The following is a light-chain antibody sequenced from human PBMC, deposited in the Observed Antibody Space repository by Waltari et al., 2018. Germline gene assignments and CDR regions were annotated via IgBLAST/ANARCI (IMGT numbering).Light chain of an antibody. CDR1: SRDVGGYNY. Sequence: QSALTQPPSASGSPGQSVTISCTGSSRDVGGYNYVSWYQQQPGKAPKLMIYGVDKRPSGVPDRFSGSKSGNTAALTVSGLQAEDEADYFCASYASTRKVFGGGTKLTVL. J-gene: IGLJ3*02. CDR3: ASYASTRKV. V-gene: IGLV2-8*01. CDR2: GVD.